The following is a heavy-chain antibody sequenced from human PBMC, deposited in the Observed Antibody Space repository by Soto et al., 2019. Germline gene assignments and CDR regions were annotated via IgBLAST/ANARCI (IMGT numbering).Heavy chain of an antibody. CDR3: AKFSTPYLSLYNYFDY. Sequence: EMQLLESGGGLVQPGGSLRLSCAASGFTFANYAMNWVRQAPGKGLEWVSAISGSDGNTYYADSVKGRFTISRDNSKNTRWLQMDSLGAEDTAIYYCAKFSTPYLSLYNYFDYWGQGTLVTVSS. J-gene: IGHJ4*02. CDR2: ISGSDGNT. D-gene: IGHD3-16*02. CDR1: GFTFANYA. V-gene: IGHV3-23*01.